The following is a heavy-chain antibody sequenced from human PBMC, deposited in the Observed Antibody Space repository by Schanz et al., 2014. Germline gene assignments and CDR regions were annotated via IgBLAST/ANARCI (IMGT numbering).Heavy chain of an antibody. CDR2: IIPVLAIA. Sequence: QVQLVQSGAEVKKPGASLKVSCKASGYTFTSYFIHWVRQAPGQGLEWMGRIIPVLAIADYAQKFQGRVTITADTSTTTAYMELSGLRSEDTAVYYCARDRLECGAECYSVEVFEIWGQGTLVIVSS. CDR1: GYTFTSYF. V-gene: IGHV1-69*04. J-gene: IGHJ4*02. D-gene: IGHD2-21*01. CDR3: ARDRLECGAECYSVEVFEI.